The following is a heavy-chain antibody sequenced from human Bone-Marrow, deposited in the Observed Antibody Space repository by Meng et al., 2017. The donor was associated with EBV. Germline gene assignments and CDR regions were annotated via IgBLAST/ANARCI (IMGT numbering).Heavy chain of an antibody. Sequence: AAVKNAGSSVKVACKASGSTFSSYAISWVRQAPGQGLEWMGGIIPIFGTANYAQKFQGRVTIPADESTSTAYMELSSLRSEDTAVYYCARKGGLGGWFDPWGQGTLVTVSS. D-gene: IGHD3-16*01. CDR3: ARKGGLGGWFDP. J-gene: IGHJ5*02. CDR2: IIPIFGTA. CDR1: GSTFSSYA. V-gene: IGHV1-69*01.